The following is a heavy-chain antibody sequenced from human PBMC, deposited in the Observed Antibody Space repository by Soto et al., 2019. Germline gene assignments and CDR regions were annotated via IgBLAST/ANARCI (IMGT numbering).Heavy chain of an antibody. V-gene: IGHV1-58*01. CDR1: GFTFSGAA. D-gene: IGHD2-21*01. Sequence: QVQLVQSGPEVRKPGTSVRVSCKASGFTFSGAAVQWVRQARAQRLEWMGWVVVGSGNTKYAQKFQKRLTIARDMSKSTGYMEVSSLTAEDTAVYYCAMYWGEDAVAVIGEIDPWGQGSLVTVSS. J-gene: IGHJ5*02. CDR2: VVVGSGNT. CDR3: AMYWGEDAVAVIGEIDP.